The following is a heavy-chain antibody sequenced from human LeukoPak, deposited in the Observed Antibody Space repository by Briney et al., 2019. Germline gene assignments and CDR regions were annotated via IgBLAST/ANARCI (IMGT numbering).Heavy chain of an antibody. CDR3: ARAVDGYTSNYYYYMDV. Sequence: PGGSLRLSCAASGFTFSSYSMNWVRQAPGKGLEWVSSISSSSSYIYYADSVKGRFTISRDNAKSSLYLQMNSLRAEDTAVYYCARAVDGYTSNYYYYMDVWGKGTTVTVSS. J-gene: IGHJ6*03. CDR2: ISSSSSYI. CDR1: GFTFSSYS. D-gene: IGHD6-19*01. V-gene: IGHV3-21*01.